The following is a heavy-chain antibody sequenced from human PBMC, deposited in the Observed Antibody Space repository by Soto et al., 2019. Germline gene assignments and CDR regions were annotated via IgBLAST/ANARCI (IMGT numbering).Heavy chain of an antibody. J-gene: IGHJ4*02. CDR1: GYTFTSYP. Sequence: QVQLVQSGAEVKKPGASVKVSCQASGYTFTSYPMHWVRQAPGQRLEWMGWIDTDNGNTRYSERFQGRVTITSDTSATTAYLELSSLTSEDTSVYFCARTYAGYDLGHWGQGTLVTVSP. CDR2: IDTDNGNT. V-gene: IGHV1-3*04. D-gene: IGHD5-12*01. CDR3: ARTYAGYDLGH.